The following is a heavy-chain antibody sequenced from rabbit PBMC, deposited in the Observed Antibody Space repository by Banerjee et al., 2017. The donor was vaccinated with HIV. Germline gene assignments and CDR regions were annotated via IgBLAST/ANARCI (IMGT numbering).Heavy chain of an antibody. V-gene: IGHV1S7*01. D-gene: IGHD7-1*01. Sequence: QLKESGGGLVQPGGSLKLSCKASGFDFSSYYMSWVRQAPGKGLEWIGYIDPVFGSTYYASWVNGRFTISSHNAQNTLYLQLNSLTAADTATYFCARGYAGYGAAFNLWGPGTLVTVS. CDR1: GFDFSSYY. J-gene: IGHJ4*01. CDR2: IDPVFGST. CDR3: ARGYAGYGAAFNL.